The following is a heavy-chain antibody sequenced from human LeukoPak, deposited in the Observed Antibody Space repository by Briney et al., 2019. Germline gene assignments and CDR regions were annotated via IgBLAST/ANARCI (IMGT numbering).Heavy chain of an antibody. D-gene: IGHD2-8*01. Sequence: GESLKISXKGSGYTFSSYWIGWVRQMPGKGLEWMGIIYPDDSDTIYSPSFQGQVTISADKSISTAYLQWSSLKASDTAMYYCARLAYCSNDVCYSNYYYSMDVWGKGTTVTVSS. J-gene: IGHJ6*03. V-gene: IGHV5-51*01. CDR2: IYPDDSDT. CDR3: ARLAYCSNDVCYSNYYYSMDV. CDR1: GYTFSSYW.